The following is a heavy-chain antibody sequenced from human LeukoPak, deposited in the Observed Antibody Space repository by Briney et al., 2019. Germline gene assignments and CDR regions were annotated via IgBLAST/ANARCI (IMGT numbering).Heavy chain of an antibody. CDR2: ISNDGSNK. Sequence: PGRPLILSCAASGFTFSSYGMHWVRRAPGEGLEGVAVISNDGSNKYYADSVKGRFTISRDNSKNTLYLQMNSLRAEDTGVYYCAKDGQGLTYYFDFWGEGPLVTVSS. V-gene: IGHV3-30*18. CDR1: GFTFSSYG. CDR3: AKDGQGLTYYFDF. J-gene: IGHJ4*02. D-gene: IGHD3-9*01.